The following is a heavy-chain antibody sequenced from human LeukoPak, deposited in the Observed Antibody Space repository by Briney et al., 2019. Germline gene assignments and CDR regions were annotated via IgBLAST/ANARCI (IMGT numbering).Heavy chain of an antibody. CDR2: IYYSGST. CDR3: ARSANPGSSSSWPPFDY. Sequence: PSETLSLTCTVSGGSISSSSYYWGWIRQPPGKGLEWIGSIYYSGSTYYNPSLKSRVTISVDTSKNQFSLKLSSVTAADTAVYYCARSANPGSSSSWPPFDYWGQGTLVTVSS. J-gene: IGHJ4*02. D-gene: IGHD6-13*01. CDR1: GGSISSSSYY. V-gene: IGHV4-39*01.